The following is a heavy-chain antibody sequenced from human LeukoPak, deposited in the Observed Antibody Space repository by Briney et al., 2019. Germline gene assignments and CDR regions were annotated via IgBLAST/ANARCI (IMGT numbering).Heavy chain of an antibody. Sequence: SETLSLTCAVYGGSFTDYYWTWIRQPPGKGLDWIGEINHSGSTNYSPSLNSRVTISVDTSKNQFSLKMTSVTAADTAIYYCARSRVGTTSGHYYYMDVWGKGTTVIVSS. CDR2: INHSGST. J-gene: IGHJ6*03. CDR3: ARSRVGTTSGHYYYMDV. V-gene: IGHV4-34*01. D-gene: IGHD1-1*01. CDR1: GGSFTDYY.